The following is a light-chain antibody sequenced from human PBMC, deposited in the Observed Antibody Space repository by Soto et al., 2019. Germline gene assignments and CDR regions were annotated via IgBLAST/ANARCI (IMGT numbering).Light chain of an antibody. V-gene: IGLV1-47*01. CDR1: SSNIGSNY. Sequence: QSVLTQPPSASGTPGQRVTISCSGSSSNIGSNYVYWYQQLPGTAPKLLIYRNNQRPSGVPDRFSGSKSGTSASLAISGLRSEDEADYYCAAWDDSLSGLFGTGTKLTGL. CDR3: AAWDDSLSGL. CDR2: RNN. J-gene: IGLJ1*01.